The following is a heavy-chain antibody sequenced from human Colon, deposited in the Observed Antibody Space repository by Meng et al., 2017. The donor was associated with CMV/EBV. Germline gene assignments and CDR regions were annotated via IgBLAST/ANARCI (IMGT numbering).Heavy chain of an antibody. CDR1: GFTFSSYA. V-gene: IGHV3-23*01. Sequence: GSVRLSCVGSGFTFSSYALSWVRQDPGKGLEWVSTVSGSSITTYYADSVKGRFTISRDNYNDILSLEMNSLRAEDTALYYCVKDHKDWGHGTLVTVSS. CDR2: VSGSSITT. J-gene: IGHJ4*01. CDR3: VKDHKD.